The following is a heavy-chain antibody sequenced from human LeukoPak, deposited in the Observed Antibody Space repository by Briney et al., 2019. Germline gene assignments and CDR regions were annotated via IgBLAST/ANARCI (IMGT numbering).Heavy chain of an antibody. CDR3: ARGEQWLIRY. CDR2: INPNSGDT. J-gene: IGHJ4*02. V-gene: IGHV1-2*02. D-gene: IGHD6-19*01. CDR1: GYTFIDYY. Sequence: ASVKVSCKASGYTFIDYYIHWVRQAPGQGLEWMGWINPNSGDTKYAQKFQGRVTMTRDWSINTAYMEMSGLSSDDTVMYYCARGEQWLIRYWGQGTLVTVSS.